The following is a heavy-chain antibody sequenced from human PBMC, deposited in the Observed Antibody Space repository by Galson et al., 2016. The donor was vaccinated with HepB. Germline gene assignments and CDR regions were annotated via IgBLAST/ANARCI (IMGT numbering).Heavy chain of an antibody. J-gene: IGHJ4*02. Sequence: QSGAEVKKPGESLKISCQASGYTFTAYWIGWVRQMPGKGLEWMGTIYPGDSDTIYSPSFQGQVTMSVDRSVTPAYLQWRSLKASDTAMYYCARRESGGHGFDFWGLGTLVTVSS. V-gene: IGHV5-51*01. CDR1: GYTFTAYW. CDR3: ARRESGGHGFDF. D-gene: IGHD2-15*01. CDR2: IYPGDSDT.